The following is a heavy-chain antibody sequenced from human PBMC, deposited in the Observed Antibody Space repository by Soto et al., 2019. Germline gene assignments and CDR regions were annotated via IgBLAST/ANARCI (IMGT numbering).Heavy chain of an antibody. V-gene: IGHV1-8*01. J-gene: IGHJ6*02. CDR1: GYTFTSYD. Sequence: ASVKVSCKASGYTFTSYDINWVRQATGQGLEWMGWMNPNSGNTGYAQKFQGRVTMTRNTSISTAYMELSSLRSEDTAVYYCARVHITMVRGTPWQHYYYYYGMDVWGQGTTVTVSS. CDR3: ARVHITMVRGTPWQHYYYYYGMDV. D-gene: IGHD3-10*01. CDR2: MNPNSGNT.